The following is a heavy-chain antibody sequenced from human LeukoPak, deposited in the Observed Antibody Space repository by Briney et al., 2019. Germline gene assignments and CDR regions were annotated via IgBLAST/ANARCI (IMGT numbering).Heavy chain of an antibody. CDR1: GYTFTSYY. D-gene: IGHD2-2*01. J-gene: IGHJ6*03. CDR3: AGGVVPAAPRAKYYYYYYMDV. CDR2: INPSGGST. V-gene: IGHV1-46*01. Sequence: ASVKVSCKASGYTFTSYYMHWVRQAPGQGLEWMGIINPSGGSTSYAQKFQGRVTMTRDTSTSTVYMELSSLRSEDTAVYYCAGGVVPAAPRAKYYYYYYMDVWGKGTTVTVSS.